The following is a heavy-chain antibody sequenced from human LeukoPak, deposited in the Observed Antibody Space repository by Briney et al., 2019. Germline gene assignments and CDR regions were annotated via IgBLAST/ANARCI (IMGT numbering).Heavy chain of an antibody. CDR2: TYYRSKWYY. D-gene: IGHD5-12*01. CDR1: GDSVSSNSTT. CDR3: ARGATTYFDY. V-gene: IGHV6-1*01. J-gene: IGHJ4*02. Sequence: SQTLSLTCAISGDSVSSNSTTWNWARQSPSRGLEWLGRTYYRSKWYYDYAVSVKSRMTINPDTSKNQFSLQLNSVTPEDTAVYYCARGATTYFDYWGQGTLVTVSS.